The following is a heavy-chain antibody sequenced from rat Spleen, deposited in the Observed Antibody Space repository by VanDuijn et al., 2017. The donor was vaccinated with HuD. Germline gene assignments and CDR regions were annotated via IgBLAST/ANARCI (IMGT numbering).Heavy chain of an antibody. CDR2: IIYDGTRA. CDR1: GFTFSDYN. CDR3: ASLTTEGMR. V-gene: IGHV5S10*01. Sequence: EVQLVESGGGLVQPGRSLKLSCVASGFTFSDYNMAWVRQAPKKGLEWVATIIYDGTRAFYRDSVQGRFTISRDNAKSTLYLQMDSLRSEDTATYYCASLTTEGMRWGQGVMVTVSS. J-gene: IGHJ2*01. D-gene: IGHD1-11*01.